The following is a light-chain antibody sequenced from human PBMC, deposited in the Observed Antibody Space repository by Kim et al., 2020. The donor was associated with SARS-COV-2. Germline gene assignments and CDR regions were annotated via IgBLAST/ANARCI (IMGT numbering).Light chain of an antibody. Sequence: SASVGDRVTITCQASQHIREHLNWYQHTPGKAPQLLIYQASILETGVSSRFSGSGYGTYFTLTINSLRPEDAATYYCQQYVTLPYTFGQGTKLEIK. CDR3: QQYVTLPYT. J-gene: IGKJ2*01. V-gene: IGKV1-33*01. CDR2: QAS. CDR1: QHIREH.